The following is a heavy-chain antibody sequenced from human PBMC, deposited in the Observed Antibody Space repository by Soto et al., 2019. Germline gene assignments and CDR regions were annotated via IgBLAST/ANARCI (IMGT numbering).Heavy chain of an antibody. CDR2: ISAYNGNT. Sequence: QVQLVPSGAEVKKPGASEKVSCKASGYTFTSYGISWVRQAPGQGLEWMGWISAYNGNTNYAQKLQGRVTMTTDTSTSTGYMELRSLRADYTAVYYCAMLSRGDCCSTGCYRGPFDYWGQGTLGTVSS. D-gene: IGHD2-2*01. J-gene: IGHJ4*02. CDR3: AMLSRGDCCSTGCYRGPFDY. CDR1: GYTFTSYG. V-gene: IGHV1-18*01.